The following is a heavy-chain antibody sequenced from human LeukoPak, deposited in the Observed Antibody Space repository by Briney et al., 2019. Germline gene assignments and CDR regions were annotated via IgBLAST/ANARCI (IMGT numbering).Heavy chain of an antibody. CDR3: ARVIYDSSGYYRYFDY. J-gene: IGHJ4*02. D-gene: IGHD3-22*01. Sequence: ASETLSLTCTVSGGSISSYYWSWIRQPPGKGLEWIGYIYYSGSTYYNPSLKSRVTISVDTSKNQFSLKLSSVTAADTAVYYCARVIYDSSGYYRYFDYWGQGTLVTVSS. CDR1: GGSISSYY. CDR2: IYYSGST. V-gene: IGHV4-59*08.